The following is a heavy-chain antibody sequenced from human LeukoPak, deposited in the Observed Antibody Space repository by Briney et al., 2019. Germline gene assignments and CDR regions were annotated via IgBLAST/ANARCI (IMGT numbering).Heavy chain of an antibody. J-gene: IGHJ3*02. Sequence: ASVKVSCKGSEYTFINYYIHWVRQAPGQGLEWMGRINPNSGGTNYAQKLQGRVTMTRDTSISTAYMELSSLRSDDTAVYYCASIEMATIFYAFDIWGQGTMVIVSS. D-gene: IGHD5-24*01. V-gene: IGHV1-2*06. CDR2: INPNSGGT. CDR1: EYTFINYY. CDR3: ASIEMATIFYAFDI.